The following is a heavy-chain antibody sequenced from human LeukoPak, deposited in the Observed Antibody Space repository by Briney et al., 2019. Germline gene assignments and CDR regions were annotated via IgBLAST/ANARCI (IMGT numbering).Heavy chain of an antibody. V-gene: IGHV1-2*02. Sequence: GASVKVSCKASGYTFTGYYMHWVRQAPGQGLEWMGWINPNSGGTNYAQKFQGRVTMTRGTSISTAYMELSRLRSDDTAVYYCASTVAGYSSSWFDYWGQGNLVTVSS. CDR2: INPNSGGT. D-gene: IGHD6-13*01. CDR3: ASTVAGYSSSWFDY. CDR1: GYTFTGYY. J-gene: IGHJ4*02.